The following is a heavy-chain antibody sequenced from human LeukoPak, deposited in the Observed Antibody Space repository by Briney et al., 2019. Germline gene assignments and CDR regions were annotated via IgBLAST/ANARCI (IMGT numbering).Heavy chain of an antibody. D-gene: IGHD3-3*01. CDR2: IKQDGSEK. V-gene: IGHV3-7*01. Sequence: PGGSLRLSCAASGFTFNSYWMSWVRQAPGKGLEWVANIKQDGSEKYYVDSVKGRFTISRDNAKNSLYLQMNSLRAEDTAVYYCARSGAPIDYWGQGTLVTVSS. CDR3: ARSGAPIDY. CDR1: GFTFNSYW. J-gene: IGHJ4*02.